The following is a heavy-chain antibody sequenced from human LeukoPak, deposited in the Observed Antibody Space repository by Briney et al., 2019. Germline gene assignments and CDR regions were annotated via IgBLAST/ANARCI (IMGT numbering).Heavy chain of an antibody. V-gene: IGHV3-53*04. CDR2: IYSGGST. Sequence: GGSLRLSCAASGFTVSSNYMSWVRQAPGKGLEWVSVIYSGGSTYYADSVKGRFTIFRHNSKNTLYLQMNSLRAGDTAVYYCARDRSYGSGSSDWGQGTLVTVSS. CDR1: GFTVSSNY. CDR3: ARDRSYGSGSSD. J-gene: IGHJ4*02. D-gene: IGHD3-10*01.